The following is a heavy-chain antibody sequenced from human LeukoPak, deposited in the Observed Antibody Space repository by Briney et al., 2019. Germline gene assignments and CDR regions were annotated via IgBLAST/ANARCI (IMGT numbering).Heavy chain of an antibody. V-gene: IGHV3-23*01. CDR3: AKRSMVRGVIILGLFMDY. J-gene: IGHJ4*02. CDR1: GFTFSSYA. D-gene: IGHD3-10*01. Sequence: GGSLRLSCAASGFTFSSYATSWVRQAPGKGLEWVSAISGSGGSTYYADSVKGRFTISRDNSKNTLYLQMNSLRAEDTAVYYCAKRSMVRGVIILGLFMDYWGQGTLVTVSS. CDR2: ISGSGGST.